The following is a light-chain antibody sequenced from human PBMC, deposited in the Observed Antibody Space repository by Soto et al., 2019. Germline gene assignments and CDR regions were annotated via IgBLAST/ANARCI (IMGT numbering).Light chain of an antibody. V-gene: IGKV3-20*01. CDR3: QHYGSSPPYT. Sequence: EIELTQSPGTLSLSPGERATLSCRASESVSSSYLARYQQKPGQAPKLLIDGASRSDTGTSERFSGSRSGTDFTLTISRLEPEDIAVYYCQHYGSSPPYTFGQGTKVEIK. CDR2: GAS. J-gene: IGKJ1*01. CDR1: ESVSSSY.